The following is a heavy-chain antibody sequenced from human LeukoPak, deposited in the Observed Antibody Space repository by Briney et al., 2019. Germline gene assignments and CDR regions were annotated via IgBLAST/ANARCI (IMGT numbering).Heavy chain of an antibody. CDR2: IYYSGGT. Sequence: SETLSLTCTVSGGSINSYYWNWIRQPPGKGLEWIGYIYYSGGTNYNPSFKGRVTISVDTSKNQFSLRLTSVTAADTAVFYCARGASGWYWLDYWGRGTLVTVSS. V-gene: IGHV4-59*01. D-gene: IGHD6-19*01. J-gene: IGHJ4*02. CDR1: GGSINSYY. CDR3: ARGASGWYWLDY.